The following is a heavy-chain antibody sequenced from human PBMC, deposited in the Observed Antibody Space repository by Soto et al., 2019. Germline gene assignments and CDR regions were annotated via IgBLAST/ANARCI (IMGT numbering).Heavy chain of an antibody. Sequence: QVQLVQSGAEVKKPGSSVKVSCKASGGTFSSYAISWVRQAPGQGLEWMGGIIPIFGTANYAQKFQGRVTITAEISTSRAYRELSSLRSGDTAVYYCAREGGVGATTGWDWGQGTLVTVSS. CDR1: GGTFSSYA. D-gene: IGHD1-26*01. CDR3: AREGGVGATTGWD. V-gene: IGHV1-69*06. J-gene: IGHJ4*02. CDR2: IIPIFGTA.